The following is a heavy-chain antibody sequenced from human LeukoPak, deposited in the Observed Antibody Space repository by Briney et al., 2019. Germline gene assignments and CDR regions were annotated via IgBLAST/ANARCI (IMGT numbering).Heavy chain of an antibody. J-gene: IGHJ4*02. CDR1: GGTFSSYA. CDR3: ARAYCSSTSCYNYFDH. V-gene: IGHV1-69*13. Sequence: GASVKVSCKASGGTFSSYAISWVRQAPGQGLEWMGGIIPIFGTANYAQKFQGRVTITADESTSTAYMELSSLRSEDTAVYYCARAYCSSTSCYNYFDHWGQGTLVTVSS. CDR2: IIPIFGTA. D-gene: IGHD2-2*02.